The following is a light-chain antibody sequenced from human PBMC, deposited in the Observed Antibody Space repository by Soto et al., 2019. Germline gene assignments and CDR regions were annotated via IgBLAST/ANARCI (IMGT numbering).Light chain of an antibody. CDR1: QSISRN. J-gene: IGKJ1*01. CDR2: AAS. Sequence: EIQMTHSPSSLSASVGDRVTITCRASQSISRNLSWYQQKPGKAPKLLIYAASNLQSGVPSRFSGIGSGTDFTLTISCLQTEDFATYYCQHSYSTPRWMYGVGTKVDIK. CDR3: QHSYSTPRWM. V-gene: IGKV1-39*01.